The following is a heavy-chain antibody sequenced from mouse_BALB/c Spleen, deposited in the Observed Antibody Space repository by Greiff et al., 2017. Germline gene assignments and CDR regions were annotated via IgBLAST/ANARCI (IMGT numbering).Heavy chain of an antibody. J-gene: IGHJ3*01. CDR3: AREDYDALAY. CDR2: IDPAHGNT. V-gene: IGHV14-3*02. D-gene: IGHD2-4*01. Sequence: VQLQQSGAELVKPGASVKLSCTASGFNIKDHYMHWVKQRPDQGLEWIGRIDPAHGNTKYDPKFQGKATITADTSTNTAYLQISSLTSEDTAVYYRAREDYDALAYWGQGTLVTVSA. CDR1: GFNIKDHY.